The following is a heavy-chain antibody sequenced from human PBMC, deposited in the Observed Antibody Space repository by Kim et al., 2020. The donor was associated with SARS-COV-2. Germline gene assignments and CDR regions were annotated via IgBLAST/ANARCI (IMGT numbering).Heavy chain of an antibody. D-gene: IGHD6-19*01. Sequence: SVKVSCKASGFTFTSSAMQGVRQARGQRLEWIGWIVVGSGNTNYAQKFQERVTITRDMSTSTAYMELSSLRSEDTAVYYCAAPGGGGYRYYYGMDVWGQGTTGTVSS. J-gene: IGHJ6*02. CDR3: AAPGGGGYRYYYGMDV. CDR2: IVVGSGNT. V-gene: IGHV1-58*02. CDR1: GFTFTSSA.